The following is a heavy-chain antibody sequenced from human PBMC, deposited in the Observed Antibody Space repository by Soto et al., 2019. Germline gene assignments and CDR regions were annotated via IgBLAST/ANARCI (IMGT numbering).Heavy chain of an antibody. D-gene: IGHD1-26*01. CDR3: ARDPVGANHFDY. CDR1: GGSISSGGYS. CDR2: IYNSGST. Sequence: SETLSLTCAVSGGSISSGGYSWSWIRQPPGKGLEWIGYIYNSGSTYYNPSLKSRVTISIDTSKNQFSLKLSSVTAADTAVYYCARDPVGANHFDYWAQGALVTVSS. V-gene: IGHV4-30-2*01. J-gene: IGHJ4*02.